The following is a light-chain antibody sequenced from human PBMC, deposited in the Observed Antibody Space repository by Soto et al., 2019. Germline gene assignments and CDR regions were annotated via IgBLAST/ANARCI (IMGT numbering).Light chain of an antibody. J-gene: IGKJ4*01. CDR3: HQYDSSPLT. V-gene: IGKV3-20*01. CDR1: QSVSSSY. Sequence: EIVLTQSPGTLSLSPGERATLSCRASQSVSSSYLAWYQQKPGQAPRLLIYGASSRATGIPDRFSGRGSGTDFTLTISRLEPEDCAVYYCHQYDSSPLTFGGGTKVEIK. CDR2: GAS.